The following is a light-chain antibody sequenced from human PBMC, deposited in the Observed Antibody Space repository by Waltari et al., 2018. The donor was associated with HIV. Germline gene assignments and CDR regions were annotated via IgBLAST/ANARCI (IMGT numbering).Light chain of an antibody. CDR1: SSHIRSHT. CDR3: AAWYDSLNGVL. J-gene: IGLJ2*01. CDR2: SNN. V-gene: IGLV1-44*01. Sequence: QSVLTPPPSASGPPGLRLPISCSGSSSHIRSHTANWYQQLPGTAPKLLIYSNNQRPSGVPDRFSGSKSGTAASLAISGLQAEDEADYYCAAWYDSLNGVLFGGGTKLTVL.